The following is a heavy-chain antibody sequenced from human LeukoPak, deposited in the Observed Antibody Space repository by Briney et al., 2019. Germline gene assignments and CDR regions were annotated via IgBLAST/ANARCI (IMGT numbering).Heavy chain of an antibody. V-gene: IGHV3-7*01. Sequence: GGSLRLSCAASGFTFSSYCMSWVRQAPGKGLEWVANIKEDGSGIYYVDSVEGRFTISRDNAKKSLYLQMNSLRAEDTAVYYCARGDTSGYYYRFFDYWGQGTLVTVSS. CDR3: ARGDTSGYYYRFFDY. J-gene: IGHJ4*02. CDR1: GFTFSSYC. D-gene: IGHD3-22*01. CDR2: IKEDGSGI.